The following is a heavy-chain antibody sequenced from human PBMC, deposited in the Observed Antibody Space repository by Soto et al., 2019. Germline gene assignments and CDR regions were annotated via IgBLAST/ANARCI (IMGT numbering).Heavy chain of an antibody. J-gene: IGHJ6*02. CDR2: ISWNSGSI. CDR3: AKGHAAAAGRKHYYYYYGMDV. CDR1: GFSFDNYA. V-gene: IGHV3-9*01. Sequence: GGSLTLSCAVSGFSFDNYAMHWVRQAPGRGRGWVSGISWNSGSIGYADSVKGRFTISRDNAKNSLYLQMNSLRAEDTALYYCAKGHAAAAGRKHYYYYYGMDVWGQGTTVTVSS. D-gene: IGHD6-13*01.